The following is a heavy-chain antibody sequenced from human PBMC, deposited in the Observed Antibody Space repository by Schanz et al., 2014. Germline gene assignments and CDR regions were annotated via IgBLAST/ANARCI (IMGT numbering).Heavy chain of an antibody. Sequence: VQLVQSGAEVKKPGASVKVSCKASGYTFTSYDINWVRQATGQGLEWMGWMNSKTGNTGYAQRFQGRVTMTRNTSITTAYLELSSLRSGDTAVYYCTKGRTFGRWGQGTLVTVCS. V-gene: IGHV1-8*01. CDR3: TKGRTFGR. J-gene: IGHJ4*02. D-gene: IGHD3-16*01. CDR1: GYTFTSYD. CDR2: MNSKTGNT.